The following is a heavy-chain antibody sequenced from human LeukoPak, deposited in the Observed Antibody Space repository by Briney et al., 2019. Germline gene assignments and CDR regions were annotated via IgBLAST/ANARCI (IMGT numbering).Heavy chain of an antibody. D-gene: IGHD6-6*01. CDR1: GFTFSGSA. CDR3: TRSDSSSSK. Sequence: PGGSLRLSCAASGFTFSGSAMHWVRQASGKGLEWVGRIRSKANSYATAYAASVKGRFTISRDDSKNTAYLQMNSLKTEDTAVYYRTRSDSSSSKWGQGTLVTVSS. CDR2: IRSKANSYAT. J-gene: IGHJ4*02. V-gene: IGHV3-73*01.